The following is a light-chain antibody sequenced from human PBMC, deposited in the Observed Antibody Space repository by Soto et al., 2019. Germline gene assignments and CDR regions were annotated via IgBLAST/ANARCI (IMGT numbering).Light chain of an antibody. V-gene: IGKV3-11*01. CDR1: ESVSSY. Sequence: EIVLTQSPATLSLSPGERATLSCRASESVSSYLAWYQQKPGQAPGLLIYDASNRATGIPARFSGSGSGTDFTLTISSLEPEDFAVYYCQQRNNWPRITFGQGTRLENK. CDR3: QQRNNWPRIT. CDR2: DAS. J-gene: IGKJ5*01.